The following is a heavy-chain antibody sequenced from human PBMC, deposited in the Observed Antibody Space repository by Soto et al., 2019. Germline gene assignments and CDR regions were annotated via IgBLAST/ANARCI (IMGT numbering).Heavy chain of an antibody. CDR3: AGSMNSYVAYYSAWTV. CDR2: IYYSGST. D-gene: IGHD1-26*01. V-gene: IGHV4-61*01. J-gene: IGHJ6*02. Sequence: SATLTVTCKGCGGSVSSARWYWCRIRQPPGKGLEWIGYIYYSGSTNYNPALKSRVTISRDTSKNQFSLKLRSVTAADTAVYYCAGSMNSYVAYYSAWTVWRQGTTVTGS. CDR1: GGSVSSARWY.